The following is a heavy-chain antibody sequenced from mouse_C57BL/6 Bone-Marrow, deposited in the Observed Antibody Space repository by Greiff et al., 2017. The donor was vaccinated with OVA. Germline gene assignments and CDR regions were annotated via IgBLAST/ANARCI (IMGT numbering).Heavy chain of an antibody. D-gene: IGHD2-2*01. CDR2: INPSSGYT. V-gene: IGHV1-4*01. J-gene: IGHJ2*01. CDR3: ARGDDEGFDY. CDR1: GYTFTSYT. Sequence: VQLQQSGAELVRPGASVKMSCKASGYTFTSYTMHWVKQRPGQGLEWIGYINPSSGYTKYNQKFKDKATLTADKSSSTADMQLSSLTSEDSAVYYCARGDDEGFDYWGQGTTLTVSA.